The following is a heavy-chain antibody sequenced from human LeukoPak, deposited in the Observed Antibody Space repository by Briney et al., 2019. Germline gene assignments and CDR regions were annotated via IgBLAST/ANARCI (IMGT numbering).Heavy chain of an antibody. CDR1: GGSFSGYY. D-gene: IGHD3-9*01. CDR3: ARDEYDILTGYWFDP. Sequence: SETLSPTCAVYGGSFSGYYWSWIRQPPGKGLEWIGEINHSGSTNYNPSLKSRVTISVDKSKNQFSLKLSSVTAADTAVYYCARDEYDILTGYWFDPWGQGTLVTVST. J-gene: IGHJ5*02. V-gene: IGHV4-34*01. CDR2: INHSGST.